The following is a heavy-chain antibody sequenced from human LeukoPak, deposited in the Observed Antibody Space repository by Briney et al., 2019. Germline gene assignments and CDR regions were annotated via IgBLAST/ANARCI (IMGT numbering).Heavy chain of an antibody. D-gene: IGHD3-10*01. Sequence: PGGSLRLSCAASGFTFSSYGMHWVRQAPGKGLEWVSLIYSGGTTYYAAPVKGRFTISRDDSTNTLYLQMNSLKSEDTAVYYCTTYGSGRKFDYWGQGILVTVSS. V-gene: IGHV3-NL1*01. CDR2: IYSGGTT. CDR1: GFTFSSYG. J-gene: IGHJ4*02. CDR3: TTYGSGRKFDY.